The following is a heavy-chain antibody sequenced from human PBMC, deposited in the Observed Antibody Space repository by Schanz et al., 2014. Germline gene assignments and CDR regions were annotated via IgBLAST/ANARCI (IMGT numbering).Heavy chain of an antibody. CDR1: GASITSGTYS. Sequence: QLQLQESGSGLVKPSQTLSLTCAVSGASITSGTYSWSWIRQPPGKGLEWIGYIYHGGSTYHSPPLKGRVTISVDRSKNQFSLRLNSVTAADTAVYYCARGTDYGSGSNWYFDLWGRGTLVTVSS. CDR3: ARGTDYGSGSNWYFDL. CDR2: IYHGGST. J-gene: IGHJ2*01. D-gene: IGHD3-10*01. V-gene: IGHV4-30-2*01.